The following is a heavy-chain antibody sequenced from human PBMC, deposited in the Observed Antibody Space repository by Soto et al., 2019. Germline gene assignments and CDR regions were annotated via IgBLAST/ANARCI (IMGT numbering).Heavy chain of an antibody. J-gene: IGHJ6*02. Sequence: QVQLQESGPGLVKPSQTLSLTCTVSGGSISSGGYYWSWIRQHPGKGLECIGYIYDSGSTYYTPSLKSRVTISVHTSKNQSSLKLSSVTAADTAVHYCARGGRRSTGMDVWGQGTTVTVSS. CDR2: IYDSGST. V-gene: IGHV4-31*03. CDR3: ARGGRRSTGMDV. CDR1: GGSISSGGYY.